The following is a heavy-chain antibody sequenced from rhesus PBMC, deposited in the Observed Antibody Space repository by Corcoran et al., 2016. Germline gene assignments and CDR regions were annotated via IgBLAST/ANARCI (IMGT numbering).Heavy chain of an antibody. V-gene: IGHV4S7*01. Sequence: QVQLQESGPGLVKPSETLSLTCAVSGGSISGGHGWGWIGQPRGEGLEWSGSILTTSRNTYYHPSLQRLVTISTDTSKNQFSLKLSSVSSASTAVYYCARERLEFEFWGQGALVTVSS. CDR3: ARERLEFEF. D-gene: IGHD6-31*01. CDR2: ILTTSRNT. J-gene: IGHJ1*01. CDR1: GGSISGGHG.